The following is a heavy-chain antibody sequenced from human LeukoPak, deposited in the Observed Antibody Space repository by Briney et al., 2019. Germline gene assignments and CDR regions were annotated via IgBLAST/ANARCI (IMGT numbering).Heavy chain of an antibody. CDR3: AIAVAGTNLVDY. D-gene: IGHD6-19*01. J-gene: IGHJ4*02. CDR2: INSDGSST. CDR1: GFTFSSYW. Sequence: GGSLRLSCAASGFTFSSYWMHWVRQAPGKGLVWVSRINSDGSSTSYADSVKGRFTISRDNAKNTLYLQMNSLRAEDTAVYYCAIAVAGTNLVDYWGQGTLVTVSS. V-gene: IGHV3-74*01.